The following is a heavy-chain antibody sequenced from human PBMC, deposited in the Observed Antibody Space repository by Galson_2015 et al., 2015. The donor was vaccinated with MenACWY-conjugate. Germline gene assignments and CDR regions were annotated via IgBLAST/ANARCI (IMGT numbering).Heavy chain of an antibody. CDR3: ARKDGATYGYNDY. V-gene: IGHV3-64*02. CDR2: ISTYGGST. J-gene: IGHJ4*02. CDR1: GFIFTDYD. D-gene: IGHD5-18*01. Sequence: SLRLSCAGSGFIFTDYDMHWVRQAPGTGLEYVSAISTYGGSTYYADSVKGRFTISRDNSKNMLFLQMGSLRVEDTAVYYCARKDGATYGYNDYWGQGTLVIVSS.